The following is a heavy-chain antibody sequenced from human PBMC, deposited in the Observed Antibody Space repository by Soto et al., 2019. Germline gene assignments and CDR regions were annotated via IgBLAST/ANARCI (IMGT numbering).Heavy chain of an antibody. D-gene: IGHD1-26*01. CDR2: IYYTGST. V-gene: IGHV4-59*01. J-gene: IGHJ6*02. Sequence: QVQLQESGPGLVKPAETLSLMCTISGGSFSTYYWSWIRQPPAKGLEWIGYIYYTGSTTHTPSLMRRVTMSVDTFNNHFPLTVSSAAAAATAVYYCARAVGKWGCRGMDIWGQGTTVTVSS. CDR1: GGSFSTYY. CDR3: ARAVGKWGCRGMDI.